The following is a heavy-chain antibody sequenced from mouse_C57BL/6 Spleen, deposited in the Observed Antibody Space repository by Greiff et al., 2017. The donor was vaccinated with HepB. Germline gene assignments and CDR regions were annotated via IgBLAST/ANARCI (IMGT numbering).Heavy chain of an antibody. V-gene: IGHV3-2*02. Sequence: EVQLQHSGPGLVKPSQSLSLTCTVTGYSITSGYGCNWIRQFPGNKLEWMGYISYSGSTNYNPSLKSRISITRDTSKNQFFLQLNSVTTEDTATYYCARTARIKYWGQGTTLTVSS. CDR1: GYSITSGYG. D-gene: IGHD1-2*01. CDR3: ARTARIKY. CDR2: ISYSGST. J-gene: IGHJ2*01.